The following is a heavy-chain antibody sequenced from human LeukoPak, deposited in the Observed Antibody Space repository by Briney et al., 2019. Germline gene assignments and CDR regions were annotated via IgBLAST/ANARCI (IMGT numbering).Heavy chain of an antibody. J-gene: IGHJ6*03. Sequence: PGGSLRLSCAASGFTFSSYSMNWVRQAPGKGLEWVSSISSSSSYIYYADSVKGRFTISRDNAKNSLYLQMNSLRAEDTAVYYCARGRYCSSTSCYMDVWGKGTTVTVSS. CDR1: GFTFSSYS. CDR3: ARGRYCSSTSCYMDV. D-gene: IGHD2-2*01. CDR2: ISSSSSYI. V-gene: IGHV3-21*01.